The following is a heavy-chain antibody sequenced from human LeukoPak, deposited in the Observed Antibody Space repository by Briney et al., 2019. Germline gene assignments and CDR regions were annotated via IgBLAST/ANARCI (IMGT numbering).Heavy chain of an antibody. J-gene: IGHJ4*02. CDR1: GFTFSSYS. Sequence: GGSLRLSCAASGFTFSSYSMNWVRQAPGKGLEWVSSISNSSSYIYYADSVKGRFTIYRDNAKNSLYLQMNSLRAEDTAVYYCARDTCSGESCYAFEYWGQGTLVTVSS. D-gene: IGHD2-15*01. CDR3: ARDTCSGESCYAFEY. V-gene: IGHV3-21*01. CDR2: ISNSSSYI.